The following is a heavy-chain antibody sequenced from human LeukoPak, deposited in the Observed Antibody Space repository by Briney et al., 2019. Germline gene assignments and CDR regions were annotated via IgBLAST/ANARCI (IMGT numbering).Heavy chain of an antibody. CDR1: GYTFSSYW. CDR3: ARQNDFRLDY. J-gene: IGHJ4*02. D-gene: IGHD3-3*01. V-gene: IGHV5-51*01. Sequence: GESLRISCKGSGYTFSSYWVGWVRQMPGKGLEWMGIIYPGDSDTRYSPSLQGQVTISVDTSIGTAYLQWSSLKASDTAIYYCARQNDFRLDYWGQGTLVTVSS. CDR2: IYPGDSDT.